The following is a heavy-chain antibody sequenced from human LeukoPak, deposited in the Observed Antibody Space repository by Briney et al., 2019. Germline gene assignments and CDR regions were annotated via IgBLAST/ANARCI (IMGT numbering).Heavy chain of an antibody. Sequence: ASVKVSCKASGYTFTRDAMNWVRQAPGQRLEWMGWINAGNGNTKYSQEFQGRVTITRDTSASTAYMELSSLRSEDTAVYYCARDFEAYSYGYLGYWGQGTLVTVSS. V-gene: IGHV1-3*03. D-gene: IGHD5-18*01. CDR2: INAGNGNT. CDR3: ARDFEAYSYGYLGY. J-gene: IGHJ4*02. CDR1: GYTFTRDA.